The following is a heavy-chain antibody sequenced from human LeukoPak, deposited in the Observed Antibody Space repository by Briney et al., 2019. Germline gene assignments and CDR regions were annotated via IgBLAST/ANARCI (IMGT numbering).Heavy chain of an antibody. V-gene: IGHV3-15*01. D-gene: IGHD4-17*01. Sequence: GGSLRLSCVASGINFNDAWMARVRQAPGTGLDWVGRIKSKRDGGTIDYAAPVKGRFTISRDDSKNTLYVEMNSLKTEDTAVYYCTADLPGVTTNYGVDFWGQGTTVTVSS. CDR1: GINFNDAW. CDR2: IKSKRDGGTI. CDR3: TADLPGVTTNYGVDF. J-gene: IGHJ6*02.